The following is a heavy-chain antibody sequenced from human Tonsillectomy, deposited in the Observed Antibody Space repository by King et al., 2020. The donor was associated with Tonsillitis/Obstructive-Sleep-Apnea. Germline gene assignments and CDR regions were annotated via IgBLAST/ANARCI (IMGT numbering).Heavy chain of an antibody. J-gene: IGHJ4*02. V-gene: IGHV1-2*04. Sequence: QLVQSGAEVKKPGASVKVSCKASGYTFTGYYIHWVRQAPGQGLEWMGWINPNSGGTNYAQKFQGWITMTRDTSISTAYMELSRLRSDDTAVYYCAREEYYYESSGLDYWGQGTLVTVSS. CDR3: AREEYYYESSGLDY. D-gene: IGHD3-22*01. CDR1: GYTFTGYY. CDR2: INPNSGGT.